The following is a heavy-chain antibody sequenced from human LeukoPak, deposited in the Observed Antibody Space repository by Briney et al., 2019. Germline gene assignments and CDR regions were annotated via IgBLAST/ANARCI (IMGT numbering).Heavy chain of an antibody. J-gene: IGHJ6*02. CDR1: GYTFTSYG. D-gene: IGHD6-13*01. Sequence: ASVKVSCKASGYTFTSYGISWVRQAPGQGLEWMGWISAYNGNTNYAQKLQGRVTMTTDTSTSTAYMELRSLRSGDTAVYYCARGRGIAAAGTRYYYGMDVWGQGTTVTVSS. CDR3: ARGRGIAAAGTRYYYGMDV. V-gene: IGHV1-18*01. CDR2: ISAYNGNT.